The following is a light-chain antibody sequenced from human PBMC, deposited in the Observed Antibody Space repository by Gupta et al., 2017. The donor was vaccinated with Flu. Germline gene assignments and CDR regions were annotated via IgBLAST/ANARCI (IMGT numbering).Light chain of an antibody. V-gene: IGLV2-23*01. CDR2: EGN. J-gene: IGLJ1*01. CDR3: CSYATTDDPYV. Sequence: DVGKNNLLSCCQQFPGTSPKVIIYEGNKRPSDISRRFYSSKAGNTSFLTTSGLQGEDDAAYFCCSYATTDDPYVFGTGTRVTVL. CDR1: DVGKNNL.